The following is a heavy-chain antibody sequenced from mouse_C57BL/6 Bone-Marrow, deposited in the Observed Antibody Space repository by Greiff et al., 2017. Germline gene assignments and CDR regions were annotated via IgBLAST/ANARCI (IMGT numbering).Heavy chain of an antibody. D-gene: IGHD1-1*01. Sequence: EVHLVESGGGLVKPGGSLKLSCAASGFTFSSYAMSWVRQTPEKRLEWVATISDGGSYTYYPDNVKGRFTISRDNAKNNLYLQMSHLKSEDTAMYYCARHYYCRAWFAYWGQGTLVTVSA. V-gene: IGHV5-4*01. CDR2: ISDGGSYT. J-gene: IGHJ3*01. CDR1: GFTFSSYA. CDR3: ARHYYCRAWFAY.